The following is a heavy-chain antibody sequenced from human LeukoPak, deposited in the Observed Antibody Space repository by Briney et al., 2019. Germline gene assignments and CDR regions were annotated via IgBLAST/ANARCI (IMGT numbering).Heavy chain of an antibody. V-gene: IGHV4-34*01. CDR2: INHYGSV. J-gene: IGHJ4*02. CDR1: GGSFSGNY. CDR3: ARGNRQLAYYGSGSRLPYDS. D-gene: IGHD3-10*01. Sequence: SETLSLTCAVYGGSFSGNYWSWLRQSPGRGLEWIGEINHYGSVSYNPSLKNRVTISGDTSKNQFSLLLTSVTAADTAVYYCARGNRQLAYYGSGSRLPYDSWGQGTVITVSS.